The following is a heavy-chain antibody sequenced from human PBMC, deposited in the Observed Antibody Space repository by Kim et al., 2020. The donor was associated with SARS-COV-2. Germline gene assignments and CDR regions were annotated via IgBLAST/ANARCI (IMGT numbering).Heavy chain of an antibody. V-gene: IGHV3-21*06. CDR3: ARASLTYYDTVTDYGMDV. J-gene: IGHJ6*02. D-gene: IGHD3-9*01. Sequence: VKGRFTISRDNAKNSVCLQMNSLRAEDTALYYCARASLTYYDTVTDYGMDVWGQGTTVTVSS.